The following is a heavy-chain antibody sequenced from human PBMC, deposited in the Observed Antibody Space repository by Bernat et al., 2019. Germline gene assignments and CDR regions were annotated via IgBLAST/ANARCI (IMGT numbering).Heavy chain of an antibody. CDR1: GGSISSSSYY. D-gene: IGHD2-15*01. CDR2: IYYSGST. CDR3: TRPEVVVVAATDRRYPWTHWFDP. J-gene: IGHJ5*02. Sequence: QLQLQESGPGLVKPSETLSLTCTVSGGSISSSSYYWGWIRQPPGKGLEWLGSIYYSGSTYYNPSLKSRVTIYVDTSKNQFFLKLRSVTAADTAVYYCTRPEVVVVAATDRRYPWTHWFDPWGQGTLGTVSS. V-gene: IGHV4-39*01.